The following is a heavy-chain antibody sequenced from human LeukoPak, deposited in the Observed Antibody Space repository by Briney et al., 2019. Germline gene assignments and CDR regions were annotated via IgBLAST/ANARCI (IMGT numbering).Heavy chain of an antibody. CDR3: AKDRVLLWFGELSLLDAFDY. V-gene: IGHV3-30*18. Sequence: PARSLRLSCAASGFTFSSYGMHWVRQAPGKGLEWVAVISYDGSNKYYADSVKGRFTISRDNSKNTLYLQMNSLMAEDTAVHYCAKDRVLLWFGELSLLDAFDYWGQGTLVTVSS. J-gene: IGHJ4*02. D-gene: IGHD3-10*01. CDR2: ISYDGSNK. CDR1: GFTFSSYG.